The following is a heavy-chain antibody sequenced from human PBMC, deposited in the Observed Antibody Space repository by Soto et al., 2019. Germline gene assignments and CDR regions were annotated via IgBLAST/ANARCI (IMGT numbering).Heavy chain of an antibody. J-gene: IGHJ6*02. D-gene: IGHD5-18*01. CDR3: ARDLVVDTAMVRRYYGMDV. CDR1: GGSISSYY. V-gene: IGHV4-59*01. CDR2: IYYSGST. Sequence: SETLSLTCTVSGGSISSYYWSWIRQPPGKGLEWIGYIYYSGSTNYNPSLKSRVTISVDTSKNQFSLKLSSVTAADTAVYYCARDLVVDTAMVRRYYGMDVCGQRTTVTVSS.